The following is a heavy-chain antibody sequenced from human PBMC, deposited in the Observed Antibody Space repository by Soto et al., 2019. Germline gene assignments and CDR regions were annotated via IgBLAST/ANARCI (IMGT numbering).Heavy chain of an antibody. D-gene: IGHD1-26*01. CDR3: ARILVGAFDF. Sequence: GASVKVSCKASGGTFSSYAISWVRQAPGQGLEWMGGIIPIFGTANYAQKFQGRVTISLDTSKNQFSLSLSSVTAADTAMYYCARILVGAFDFWGQGALVTVSS. J-gene: IGHJ4*02. CDR1: GGTFSSYA. V-gene: IGHV1-69*06. CDR2: IIPIFGTA.